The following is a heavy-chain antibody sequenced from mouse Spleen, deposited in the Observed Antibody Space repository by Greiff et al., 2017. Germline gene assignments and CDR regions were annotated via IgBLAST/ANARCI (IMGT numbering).Heavy chain of an antibody. CDR3: AKYSNLFDY. D-gene: IGHD2-5*01. CDR1: GYSITSGYY. J-gene: IGHJ2*01. CDR2: ISYDGSN. V-gene: IGHV3-6*01. Sequence: EVQLVESGPGLVKPSQSLSLTCSVTGYSITSGYYWNWIRQFPGNKLEWMGYISYDGSNNYNPSLKNRISITRDTSKNQFFLKLNSVTTEDTATYYCAKYSNLFDYWGQGTTLTVSS.